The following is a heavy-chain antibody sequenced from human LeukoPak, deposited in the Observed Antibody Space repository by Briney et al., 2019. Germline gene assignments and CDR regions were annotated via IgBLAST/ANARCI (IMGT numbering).Heavy chain of an antibody. Sequence: SVKVYCKASGGTFSSYAISWVRQAPGQGLEWTGGIIPIFGTANYAQRFQGRVTITTDESTSTAYMELSSLRSEDTAVYYCARDQGGSFDYWGQGTLVTVSS. D-gene: IGHD3-16*01. CDR1: GGTFSSYA. CDR3: ARDQGGSFDY. V-gene: IGHV1-69*05. CDR2: IIPIFGTA. J-gene: IGHJ4*02.